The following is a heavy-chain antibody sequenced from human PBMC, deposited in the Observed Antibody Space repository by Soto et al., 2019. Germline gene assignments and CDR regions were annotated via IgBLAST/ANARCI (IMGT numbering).Heavy chain of an antibody. CDR3: AKVPYYYDSSGQYYFDY. Sequence: PGGSLRLSCAASGFTFSSYAMSWVRQAPGKGLEWVSAISGSGGSTYYADSVKGRFTISRDNSKNTLYLHMNSLRAEDTAVYYCAKVPYYYDSSGQYYFDYWGQGTLVTVSS. CDR1: GFTFSSYA. CDR2: ISGSGGST. D-gene: IGHD3-22*01. J-gene: IGHJ4*02. V-gene: IGHV3-23*01.